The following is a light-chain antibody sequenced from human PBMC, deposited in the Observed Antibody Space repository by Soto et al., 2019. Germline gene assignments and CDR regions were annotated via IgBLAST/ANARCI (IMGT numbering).Light chain of an antibody. Sequence: DIPMTQSPSSLSASVGDTVTITCRASQTIYSWLAWYQQKPGRPPKVLIYKASTLQSGVPPRFSGSGSGTEFTLTIASLQPDDFATYFCQQYSSYVTFGGGTKVEFK. CDR1: QTIYSW. CDR2: KAS. CDR3: QQYSSYVT. V-gene: IGKV1-5*03. J-gene: IGKJ4*01.